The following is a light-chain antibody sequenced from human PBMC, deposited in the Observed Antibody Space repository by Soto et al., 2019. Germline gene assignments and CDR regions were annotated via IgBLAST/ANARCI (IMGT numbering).Light chain of an antibody. CDR1: SSDVGGYNY. CDR3: CSYAGSYIV. Sequence: QSVLTQPRSVSGSPGQSGTISCTGTSSDVGGYNYVSWYQQHPGKAPKLMIYDVSKRPSGVPDRFSGSKSGNTASLTISGLQAEDEADYYCCSYAGSYIVFGGGTKLTVL. J-gene: IGLJ2*01. V-gene: IGLV2-11*01. CDR2: DVS.